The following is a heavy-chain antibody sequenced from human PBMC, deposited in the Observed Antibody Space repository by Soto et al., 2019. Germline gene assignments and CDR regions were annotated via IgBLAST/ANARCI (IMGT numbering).Heavy chain of an antibody. CDR3: ARATMVRGVIKYSRWFDP. V-gene: IGHV4-34*01. CDR1: GGSFSGYY. Sequence: XXTLSLPCAVYGGSFSGYYWSWILQPPGKGLEWIGEINHSGSTNYNPSLKSRVTISVDTSKNQFSLKLSSVTAADTDVYYCARATMVRGVIKYSRWFDPWGQGTLVTVSS. CDR2: INHSGST. D-gene: IGHD3-10*01. J-gene: IGHJ5*02.